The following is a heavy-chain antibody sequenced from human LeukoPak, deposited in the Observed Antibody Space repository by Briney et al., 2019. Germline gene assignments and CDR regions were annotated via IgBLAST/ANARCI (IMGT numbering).Heavy chain of an antibody. CDR1: GGFISSGDYY. CDR2: IYYSGST. D-gene: IGHD5-18*01. V-gene: IGHV4-30-4*01. CDR3: ARDTAMVRIDY. J-gene: IGHJ4*02. Sequence: SETLSLTCTVSGGFISSGDYYWSWIRQPPGKGLEWIGYIYYSGSTYYNASLKSRVTISVDTSKNQFSLKLSSVTAADTAVYYCARDTAMVRIDYWGQGTLVTVSS.